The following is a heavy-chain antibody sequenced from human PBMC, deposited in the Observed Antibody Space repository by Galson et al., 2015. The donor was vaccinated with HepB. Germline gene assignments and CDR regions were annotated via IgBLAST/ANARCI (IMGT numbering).Heavy chain of an antibody. J-gene: IGHJ4*02. CDR2: ISYDGSNK. CDR1: GFTFSSYG. Sequence: SLRLSCAASGFTFSSYGMHWVRQAPGKGLEWVAVISYDGSNKYYADSVKGRFTISRDNSKTTLYLQMNSLRAEDTAVYYCAKEVSRYYDSSGQFDYWGQGTLVTVSS. V-gene: IGHV3-30*18. CDR3: AKEVSRYYDSSGQFDY. D-gene: IGHD3-22*01.